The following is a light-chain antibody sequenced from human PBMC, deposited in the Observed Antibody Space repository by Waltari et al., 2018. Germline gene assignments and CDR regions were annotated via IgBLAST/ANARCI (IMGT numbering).Light chain of an antibody. V-gene: IGKV3-20*01. CDR3: QQYGTSSALT. CDR2: GAS. CDR1: QSVLSNY. J-gene: IGKJ4*01. Sequence: EIVLTQSPGTLSLSPGDTATLSCRASQSVLSNYLAWYQQKPGQAPSLPIYGASSRATGIPDRFSGSGSGTDFTLSISRLEPEDFAVYYCQQYGTSSALTFGGGTKLEIK.